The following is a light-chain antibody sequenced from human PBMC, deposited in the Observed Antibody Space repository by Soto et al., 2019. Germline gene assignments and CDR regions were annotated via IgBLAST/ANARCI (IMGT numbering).Light chain of an antibody. J-gene: IGKJ1*01. CDR3: QHYGSSPGWT. V-gene: IGKV3-20*01. Sequence: EIVLTQSPDTLSFSPAERATLSCRASQSVSSSYLAWYQQKPGQAPRLLIYGASSRATGIPDRFSGSGSGTDFTLTISRLEPEDLAVYYCQHYGSSPGWTLCQGTKVEIK. CDR1: QSVSSSY. CDR2: GAS.